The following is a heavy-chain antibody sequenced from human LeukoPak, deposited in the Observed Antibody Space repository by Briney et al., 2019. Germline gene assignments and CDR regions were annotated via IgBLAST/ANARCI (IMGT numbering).Heavy chain of an antibody. CDR1: GYTFTGYY. V-gene: IGHV1-2*02. CDR3: ARQADNNWFDS. J-gene: IGHJ5*01. D-gene: IGHD2-15*01. CDR2: INPNSGST. Sequence: APVKVSCKASGYTFTGYYMHWVRQAPGQGLEWMGWINPNSGSTKYAQKFQGRVTMTRDTSISTAYMELSRLRSDDSAVFYCARQADNNWFDSWGQGTLVTVSS.